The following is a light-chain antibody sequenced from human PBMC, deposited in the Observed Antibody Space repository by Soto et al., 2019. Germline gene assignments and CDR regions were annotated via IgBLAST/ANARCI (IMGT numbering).Light chain of an antibody. CDR1: SSDVGGYNY. Sequence: QSALTQPPSASGSPGQSVTISCTGTSSDVGGYNYVSWYQQHPGKAPKLMISEVSKRPSGVPDRFSGSKSGNTASLTVSGRPAEGEADYYCSSFAGNNNLVFGGGTKLTVL. J-gene: IGLJ2*01. V-gene: IGLV2-8*01. CDR2: EVS. CDR3: SSFAGNNNLV.